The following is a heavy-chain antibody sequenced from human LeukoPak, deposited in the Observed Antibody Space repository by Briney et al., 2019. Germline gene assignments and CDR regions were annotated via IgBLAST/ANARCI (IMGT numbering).Heavy chain of an antibody. CDR2: IYYSGST. Sequence: SQTLSLTCTVSGGSISSGDYYWTWIRQPPGKGLEWIGYIYYSGSTYYNPSLKSRVTISVDTSKNQFSLKLSSVTAADTAVYYCARGRDSSSSYLFDYWGQGTLVTASS. V-gene: IGHV4-30-4*08. J-gene: IGHJ4*02. CDR1: GGSISSGDYY. D-gene: IGHD6-13*01. CDR3: ARGRDSSSSYLFDY.